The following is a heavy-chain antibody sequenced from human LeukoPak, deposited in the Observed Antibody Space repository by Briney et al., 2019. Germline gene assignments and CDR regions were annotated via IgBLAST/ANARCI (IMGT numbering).Heavy chain of an antibody. D-gene: IGHD2-2*01. CDR1: GFTFSSYG. J-gene: IGHJ4*02. V-gene: IGHV3-30*02. CDR2: IRYDGSNK. CDR3: AKASREKYCSSTSCYFIPGYFDY. Sequence: GGSLRLSCAASGFTFSSYGMHWVRQAPGKGLEWVAFIRYDGSNKYYADSVKGRFTISRDNSKNTLYLQMNSLRAEDTAVYYCAKASREKYCSSTSCYFIPGYFDYWGQGTLVTVSS.